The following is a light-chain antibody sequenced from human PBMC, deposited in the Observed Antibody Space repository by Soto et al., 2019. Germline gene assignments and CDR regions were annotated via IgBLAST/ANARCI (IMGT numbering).Light chain of an antibody. CDR2: EVT. CDR1: SSDVGGYDY. CDR3: SSYAGRTLYV. Sequence: QSVLTQPPSASGSPGQSVTISCNGTSSDVGGYDYVSWYQQRPGKAPKLLIHEVTKRPSGVPDRFSGSKSGNTASLTVSGLQAEDEADYYCSSYAGRTLYVFGTGTKLTVL. V-gene: IGLV2-8*01. J-gene: IGLJ1*01.